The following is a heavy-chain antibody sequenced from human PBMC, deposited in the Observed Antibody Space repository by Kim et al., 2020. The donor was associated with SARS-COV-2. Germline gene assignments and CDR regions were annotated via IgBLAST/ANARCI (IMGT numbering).Heavy chain of an antibody. CDR3: ARDITMVRGANYYYGMDV. Sequence: ASVKVSCKASGYTFTSYYMHWVRQAPGQGLEWMGIINPSGGSTNYAQKFHGRVTMTRDTSTSTVYMELSSLRSEDTAVYYCARDITMVRGANYYYGMDVWGQGTTVTVSS. V-gene: IGHV1-46*01. CDR1: GYTFTSYY. CDR2: INPSGGST. D-gene: IGHD3-10*01. J-gene: IGHJ6*02.